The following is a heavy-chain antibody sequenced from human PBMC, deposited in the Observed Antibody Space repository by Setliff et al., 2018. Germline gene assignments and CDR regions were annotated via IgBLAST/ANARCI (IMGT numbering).Heavy chain of an antibody. CDR1: GYTFRQSI. J-gene: IGHJ5*02. Sequence: SVKVSCKASGYTFRQSIVSWVRQAPGQGLEWLGWIGVYSGNTYSAQRFQGRVSLTTDESTNTAYLELRGLRSDDTAVYYCMRLVRFCSRTVCQRTSGDEAWGQGTLGTVSS. D-gene: IGHD3-3*01. V-gene: IGHV1-18*01. CDR3: MRLVRFCSRTVCQRTSGDEA. CDR2: IGVYSGNT.